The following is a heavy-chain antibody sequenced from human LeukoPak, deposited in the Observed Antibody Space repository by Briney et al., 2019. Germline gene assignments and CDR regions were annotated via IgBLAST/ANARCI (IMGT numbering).Heavy chain of an antibody. CDR2: ISSSGSYT. D-gene: IGHD4-17*01. V-gene: IGHV3-21*06. CDR3: ARPRGAYGDYSGYFDY. CDR1: EFTFSGYT. J-gene: IGHJ4*02. Sequence: GGSLRLSCAASEFTFSGYTMNWVRQAPGKGLEWVSSISSSGSYTNYADSVKGRFTISRDNAKNLLYLQMNNLRAEDTAVYYCARPRGAYGDYSGYFDYWGQGTLVTLSS.